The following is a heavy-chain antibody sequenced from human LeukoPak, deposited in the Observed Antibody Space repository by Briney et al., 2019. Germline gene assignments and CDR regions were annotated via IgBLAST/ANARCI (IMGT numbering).Heavy chain of an antibody. V-gene: IGHV4-59*08. D-gene: IGHD3-10*01. CDR2: VYYSGST. CDR3: ARKYYYGSGSYYY. Sequence: SETLSLTCTVSGASISSYYWSWIRQPPGKGLEWIGYVYYSGSTNYNPSLKSRVSISVDTSKNQFSLNLSSVTAADTAVYYCARKYYYGSGSYYYWGQGTLVTVSS. CDR1: GASISSYY. J-gene: IGHJ4*02.